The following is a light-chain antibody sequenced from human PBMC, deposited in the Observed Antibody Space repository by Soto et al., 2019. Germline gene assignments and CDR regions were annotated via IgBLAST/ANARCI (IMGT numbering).Light chain of an antibody. CDR3: QQYGSSPRT. J-gene: IGKJ1*01. Sequence: VLKQSPATPSQSPGQKANLPRRASQSVSSNYLAWYQQKPGQAPRLLIYGAFKRATGIPDRFSGSGSGTDFTLTISRMEPEDFAVYCCQQYGSSPRTFGQGTKVDIK. CDR1: QSVSSNY. CDR2: GAF. V-gene: IGKV3-20*01.